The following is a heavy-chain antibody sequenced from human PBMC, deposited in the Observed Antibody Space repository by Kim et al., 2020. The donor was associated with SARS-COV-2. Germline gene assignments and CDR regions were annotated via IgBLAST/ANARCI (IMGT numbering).Heavy chain of an antibody. V-gene: IGHV4-38-2*02. CDR3: ARDRGMVGAFDI. CDR1: GYSISSGYY. J-gene: IGHJ3*02. CDR2: IYHSGST. Sequence: SETLSLTCTVSGYSISSGYYWGWIRQPPGKGLEWIGSIYHSGSTYYNPSLKSRVTISVDTSKNQFSLKLSSVTAADTAVYYCARDRGMVGAFDIWGQGTMVTVSS. D-gene: IGHD3-10*01.